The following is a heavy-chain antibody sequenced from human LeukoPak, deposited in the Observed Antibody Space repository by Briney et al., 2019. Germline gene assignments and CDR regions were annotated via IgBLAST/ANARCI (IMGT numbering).Heavy chain of an antibody. J-gene: IGHJ4*02. D-gene: IGHD6-13*01. V-gene: IGHV3-74*01. Sequence: GSLRPCWASSCTSISYDLMHLGRQAPGKGPGLGSRIKSDGSSTSFADSEQGRFTISRDNGKNTLYLQMNSLRAEDTTVYYCARGGDSSNWYPGYFDYWGQGALVTVSS. CDR1: CTSISYDL. CDR3: ARGGDSSNWYPGYFDY. CDR2: IKSDGSST.